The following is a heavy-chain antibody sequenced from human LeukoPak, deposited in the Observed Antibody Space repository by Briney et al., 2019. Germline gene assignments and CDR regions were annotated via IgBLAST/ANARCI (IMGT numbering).Heavy chain of an antibody. V-gene: IGHV1-18*01. D-gene: IGHD1-26*01. Sequence: ASVKVSCKASGYTFTSYGISWVRQAPGQRLEWMGWISAYNGNTNYAQKLQGRVTMTTDTSTSTAYMELRSLRSDDTAVYYCARVHPSPVGATLGYWGQGTLVTVSS. J-gene: IGHJ4*02. CDR1: GYTFTSYG. CDR2: ISAYNGNT. CDR3: ARVHPSPVGATLGY.